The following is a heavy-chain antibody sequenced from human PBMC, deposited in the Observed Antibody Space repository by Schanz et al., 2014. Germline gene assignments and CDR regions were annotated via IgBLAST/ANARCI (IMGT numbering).Heavy chain of an antibody. D-gene: IGHD3-3*01. CDR2: ISSSSSYI. CDR3: ARGVRIDY. Sequence: EVQLVESGGGLVKPGGSLRLSCAASGFTFSTYYMNWVRQAPGKGLEWVSSISSSSSYISYADSVKGRFTISRDNAKNTVNLQMNSLRAEDTAVYYCARGVRIDYWGQGTLVTVSS. CDR1: GFTFSTYY. V-gene: IGHV3-21*01. J-gene: IGHJ4*02.